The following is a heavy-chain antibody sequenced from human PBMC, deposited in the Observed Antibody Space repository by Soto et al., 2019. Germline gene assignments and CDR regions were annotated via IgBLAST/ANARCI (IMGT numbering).Heavy chain of an antibody. CDR3: AHILFYQGDYDFWSVNWFDP. CDR2: IYWDDDK. V-gene: IGHV2-5*02. D-gene: IGHD3-3*01. Sequence: SGPTLVNPTQTLTLTCTFSGFSLSTSGVGVGWIRQPPGKALEWLALIYWDDDKRYSSSLKSRLTITKDTSKNQVVLTMTNMDPVDTATYYCAHILFYQGDYDFWSVNWFDPWGQGTLVTVSS. J-gene: IGHJ5*02. CDR1: GFSLSTSGVG.